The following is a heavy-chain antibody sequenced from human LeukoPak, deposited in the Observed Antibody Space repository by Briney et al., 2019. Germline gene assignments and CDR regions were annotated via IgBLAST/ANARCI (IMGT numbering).Heavy chain of an antibody. Sequence: ASVKVSCKASGYTFTSYGISWVRQAPGQGLEWMGWISAYNGNTNYAQKLQGRVTMTTDTSTSTAYMELRSLRSDDTAVYYCARDQGGGQNYNWFDPWGQGTLVPVSS. CDR3: ARDQGGGQNYNWFDP. CDR1: GYTFTSYG. J-gene: IGHJ5*02. CDR2: ISAYNGNT. D-gene: IGHD1-26*01. V-gene: IGHV1-18*01.